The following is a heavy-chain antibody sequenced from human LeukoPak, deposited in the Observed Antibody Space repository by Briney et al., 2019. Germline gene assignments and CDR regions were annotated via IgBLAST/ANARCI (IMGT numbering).Heavy chain of an antibody. CDR1: GFTFSDAW. J-gene: IGHJ4*02. D-gene: IGHD1-7*01. Sequence: GGSLRLSCAASGFTFSDAWMTWVRQAPGKGLEWVGRIKNKADGGATDYAAPVKGRFTISRDDSKNTLYLQMNNLKTEDTAVYYCTWNYKDYWGQGTLVTVSS. CDR3: TWNYKDY. CDR2: IKNKADGGAT. V-gene: IGHV3-15*01.